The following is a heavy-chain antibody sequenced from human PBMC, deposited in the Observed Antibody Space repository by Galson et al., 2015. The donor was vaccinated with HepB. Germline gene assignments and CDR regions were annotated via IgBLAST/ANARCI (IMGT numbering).Heavy chain of an antibody. Sequence: QSGAEVKKPGESLRISCKGSGYNFANHWISWVRQMPGKGLKWMGRIDPTDSYTNYSPAFQGHVTISADESNSTVYMQWSSLKASDTAMYYCASRHSYFRSGTWYNVADYWGQGTLVSVSS. CDR2: IDPTDSYT. D-gene: IGHD3-10*01. J-gene: IGHJ4*02. CDR3: ASRHSYFRSGTWYNVADY. CDR1: GYNFANHW. V-gene: IGHV5-10-1*01.